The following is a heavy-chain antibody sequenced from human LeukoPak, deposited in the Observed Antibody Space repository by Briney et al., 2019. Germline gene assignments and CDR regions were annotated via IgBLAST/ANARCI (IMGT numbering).Heavy chain of an antibody. Sequence: GGSLGLSCAASGFTFSSYSMNWVRQAPGKGLEWVSSISSSSSYIYYADSVKGRFTISRDNAKNSLYLQMNSLRAEDTVVYYCASRRRHCSGGSCSLSDAFDIWGQGQWSPSLQ. J-gene: IGHJ3*02. CDR2: ISSSSSYI. CDR3: ASRRRHCSGGSCSLSDAFDI. D-gene: IGHD2-15*01. CDR1: GFTFSSYS. V-gene: IGHV3-21*01.